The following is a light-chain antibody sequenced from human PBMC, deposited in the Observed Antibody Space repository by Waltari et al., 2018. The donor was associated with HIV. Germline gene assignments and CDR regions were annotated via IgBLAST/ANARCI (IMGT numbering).Light chain of an antibody. V-gene: IGLV5-37*01. J-gene: IGLJ3*02. Sequence: QPVLTQPPASSESPGESARLTCTLSGEINVGDYNLYWYKQKPGIALRFLLFYYSDSDRGQGSGVPSRFSGIKDVSANTVILVISGLQSGDEADYYCMIWPSDVLGMFGGGTKLTVL. CDR3: MIWPSDVLGM. CDR1: GEINVGDYN. CDR2: YYSDSDR.